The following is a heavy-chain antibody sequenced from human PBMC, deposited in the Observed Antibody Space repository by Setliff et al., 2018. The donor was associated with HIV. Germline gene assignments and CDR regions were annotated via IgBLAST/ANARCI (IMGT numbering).Heavy chain of an antibody. CDR3: AKGRYSSGANYYYYYMDV. V-gene: IGHV3-23*01. D-gene: IGHD6-19*01. CDR1: GFTFSSYA. Sequence: GGSLRLSCAASGFTFSSYAMSWVRQAPGKGLEWVSAISGSGGSTYYADSVKGRFTISRGNSKNTLYLQMNSLRAEDTAVYYCAKGRYSSGANYYYYYMDVWGKGTTVTVSS. J-gene: IGHJ6*03. CDR2: ISGSGGST.